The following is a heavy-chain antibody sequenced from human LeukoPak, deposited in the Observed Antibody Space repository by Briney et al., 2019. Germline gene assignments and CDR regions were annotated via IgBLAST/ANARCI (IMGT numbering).Heavy chain of an antibody. CDR2: ISSSGSTI. V-gene: IGHV3-48*03. CDR3: ARRRDYGSESGEFDY. J-gene: IGHJ4*02. Sequence: GGSLRLSCAASGFTFSSYEMNWVRQAPGKGLEWVSYISSSGSTIYYADSVKGRFTISRDNAKNSLYLQMNSLRAEDTALYYCARRRDYGSESGEFDYWGQGTLVTVSS. D-gene: IGHD3-10*01. CDR1: GFTFSSYE.